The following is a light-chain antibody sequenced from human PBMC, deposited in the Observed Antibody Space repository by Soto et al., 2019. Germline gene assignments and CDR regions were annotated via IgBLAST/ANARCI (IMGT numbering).Light chain of an antibody. V-gene: IGKV3D-20*01. J-gene: IGKJ1*01. CDR2: DAS. CDR1: QSVSSSC. Sequence: EIVLTQSPATLSLSPGERATLSCGASQSVSSSCLDCYKQNPGLAPKLLIYDASSRATDILDRFSGSGCGTDFAFYISRLEPEDFAVYYCQQYGSSSWTFGQGTKVDIK. CDR3: QQYGSSSWT.